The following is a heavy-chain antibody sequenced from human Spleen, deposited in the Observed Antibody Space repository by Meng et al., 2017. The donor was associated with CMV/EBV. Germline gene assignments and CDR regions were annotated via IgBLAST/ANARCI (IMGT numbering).Heavy chain of an antibody. J-gene: IGHJ3*02. Sequence: ASVKVSCKSSGYTFTTYGFSWVRQAPGQGLEWMGWISAYNGNTKYAQKFQDRVTLTTDTSTSTAYMDLRSLRSDDTAVYYCARGGPSSGYYYGDAFDIWGQGTMVTVSS. CDR1: GYTFTTYG. V-gene: IGHV1-18*01. CDR3: ARGGPSSGYYYGDAFDI. CDR2: ISAYNGNT. D-gene: IGHD3-22*01.